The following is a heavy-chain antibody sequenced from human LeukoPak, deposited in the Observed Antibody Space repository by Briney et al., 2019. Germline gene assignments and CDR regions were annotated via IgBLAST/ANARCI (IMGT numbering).Heavy chain of an antibody. J-gene: IGHJ4*02. Sequence: ASVKVSCKASGYTFTGYYMHWVRQAPGQGLEWMGRINPNCGGTNYAQKFQGRVTMTRDTSISTAYMEVSRLRSDDTAVYYCASNSGSYLEFDYWGQGTLVTVSS. D-gene: IGHD1-26*01. V-gene: IGHV1-2*06. CDR3: ASNSGSYLEFDY. CDR2: INPNCGGT. CDR1: GYTFTGYY.